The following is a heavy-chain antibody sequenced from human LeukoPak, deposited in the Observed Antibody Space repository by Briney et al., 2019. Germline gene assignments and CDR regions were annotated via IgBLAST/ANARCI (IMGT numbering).Heavy chain of an antibody. CDR1: GFTFSSYA. Sequence: GGSLRLSCAASGFTFSSYAMHWVRQAPGKGLEWVAVISYDGSNKYYADSVKGRFTISRDNSKNTLYLQMNSLRAEDTAVYYCAKWRSGSYKLGAFDIWGQGTMVTVSS. D-gene: IGHD1-26*01. CDR2: ISYDGSNK. CDR3: AKWRSGSYKLGAFDI. J-gene: IGHJ3*02. V-gene: IGHV3-30-3*02.